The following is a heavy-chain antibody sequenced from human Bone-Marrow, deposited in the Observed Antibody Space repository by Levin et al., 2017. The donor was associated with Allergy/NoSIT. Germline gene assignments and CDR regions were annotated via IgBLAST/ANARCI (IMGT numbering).Heavy chain of an antibody. CDR3: ARGLDYDFWSGDYDPYYFDY. D-gene: IGHD3-3*01. CDR2: ISSGSSYI. CDR1: GFTLSNYD. Sequence: GGSLRLSCAASGFTLSNYDMHWVRQAPGKGLEWVSSISSGSSYIYYADSLKGRFTISRDNAKNSLYLQMNSLRPEDTAVYYCARGLDYDFWSGDYDPYYFDYWGQGSLVTVSS. V-gene: IGHV3-21*01. J-gene: IGHJ4*02.